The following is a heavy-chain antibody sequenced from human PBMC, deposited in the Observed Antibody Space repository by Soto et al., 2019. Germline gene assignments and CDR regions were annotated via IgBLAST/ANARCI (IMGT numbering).Heavy chain of an antibody. CDR1: GGSISSYY. CDR2: IYYSGST. V-gene: IGHV4-59*08. CDR3: ARFEFGSQQLIDY. J-gene: IGHJ4*02. Sequence: SETLSLTCTVSGGSISSYYWSWIRQPPGKGLEWIGYIYYSGSTNYNPSLKSRVTISVDTSKNQFSLKLSSVTAADTAVYYCARFEFGSQQLIDYWGQGTLVTVSS. D-gene: IGHD6-13*01.